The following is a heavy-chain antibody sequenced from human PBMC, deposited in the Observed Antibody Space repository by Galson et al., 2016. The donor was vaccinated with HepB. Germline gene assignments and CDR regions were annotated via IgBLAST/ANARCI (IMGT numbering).Heavy chain of an antibody. D-gene: IGHD1-1*01. CDR3: VKTGRHGIGDY. CDR1: GFTFSSFP. J-gene: IGHJ4*02. V-gene: IGHV3-64D*06. CDR2: ISSDGDTT. Sequence: SLRLSCAASGFTFSSFPMHWVRQAPGKGLEYLSAISSDGDTTYYVGSVKGRFTISRDNSRNTVHLQMNSLRPEDTAVYYCVKTGRHGIGDYWGQGTLVTVSS.